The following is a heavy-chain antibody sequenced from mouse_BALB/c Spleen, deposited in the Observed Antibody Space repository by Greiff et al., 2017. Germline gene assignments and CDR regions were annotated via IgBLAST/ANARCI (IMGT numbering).Heavy chain of an antibody. Sequence: VQLKESGPELVKPGASVKISCKASGYTFTDYNMHWVKQSHGKSLEWIGYIYPYNGGTGYNQKFKSKATLTVDNSSSTAYMELRSLTSEDSAVYYCARRGGNYAYYAMDYWGQGTSVTVSS. CDR3: ARRGGNYAYYAMDY. V-gene: IGHV1S29*02. CDR1: GYTFTDYN. CDR2: IYPYNGGT. J-gene: IGHJ4*01. D-gene: IGHD2-1*01.